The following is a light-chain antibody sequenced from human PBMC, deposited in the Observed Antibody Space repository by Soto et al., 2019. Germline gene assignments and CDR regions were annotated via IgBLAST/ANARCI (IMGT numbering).Light chain of an antibody. V-gene: IGKV3-20*01. CDR3: QHFGISQWT. CDR1: QSVSSSY. J-gene: IGKJ1*01. Sequence: EIVLTQSPGTLSLSPGERATLSCRASQSVSSSYLAWYQQKPGQAPRLLIYGASSRATGIPDRFSGSGSGTDFTLTISSLEPEDFAVYYCQHFGISQWTFGQGTKVEIK. CDR2: GAS.